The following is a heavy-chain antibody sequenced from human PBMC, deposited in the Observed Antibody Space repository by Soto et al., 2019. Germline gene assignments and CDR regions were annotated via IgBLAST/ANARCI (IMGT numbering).Heavy chain of an antibody. J-gene: IGHJ4*02. D-gene: IGHD1-7*01. CDR3: ARVPQSHSNNWNYEDY. CDR1: GFTFDDYG. V-gene: IGHV3-20*04. CDR2: INWNGGST. Sequence: GSLRLSCAASGFTFDDYGMSWVRQAPGKGLEWVSGINWNGGSTGYADSVKGRFTISRDNAKNSLYLQMNSLRAEDTALYYCARVPQSHSNNWNYEDYWGQGTLVTVSS.